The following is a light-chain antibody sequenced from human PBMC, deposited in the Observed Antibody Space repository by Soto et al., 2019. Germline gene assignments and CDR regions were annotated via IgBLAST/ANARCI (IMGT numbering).Light chain of an antibody. CDR3: QQYAASPTS. Sequence: EIVLTQSPGTLSLSPGERATLSCRASQSVSSNNLAWYQQKPGQAPRLLIYGASRRATGIPDRFSGSGSGTDVTLTIDRLEPEDFAVYSCQQYAASPTSFGPGTKVDIK. V-gene: IGKV3-20*01. J-gene: IGKJ3*01. CDR1: QSVSSNN. CDR2: GAS.